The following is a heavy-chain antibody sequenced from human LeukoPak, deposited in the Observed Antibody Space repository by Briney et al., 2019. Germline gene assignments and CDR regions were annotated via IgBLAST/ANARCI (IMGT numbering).Heavy chain of an antibody. CDR3: ARVTPQYGDYVNWYFDL. V-gene: IGHV3-48*03. CDR2: ISSSGSTI. D-gene: IGHD4-17*01. Sequence: GGSLRLSCAASGFTFSSYEMNWLRQAPGKGLEWVSYISSSGSTIYYADSVKGRFTISRDNAKNSLYLQMNSLRAEDTAVYYCARVTPQYGDYVNWYFDLWGRGTLVTVSS. CDR1: GFTFSSYE. J-gene: IGHJ2*01.